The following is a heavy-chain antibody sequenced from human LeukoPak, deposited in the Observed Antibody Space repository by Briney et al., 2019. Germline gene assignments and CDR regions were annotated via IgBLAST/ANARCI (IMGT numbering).Heavy chain of an antibody. Sequence: GGSLRLSCAASGFTFSSYSMNWVRQAPGTGLEWVSYISSSSSTIYYADSVKGRFTISRDNAKNSLYLQMNSLRDEDTAVYYCAREIDSSDLPFDYWGQGTLVTVSS. CDR3: AREIDSSDLPFDY. V-gene: IGHV3-48*02. J-gene: IGHJ4*02. CDR2: ISSSSSTI. D-gene: IGHD3-22*01. CDR1: GFTFSSYS.